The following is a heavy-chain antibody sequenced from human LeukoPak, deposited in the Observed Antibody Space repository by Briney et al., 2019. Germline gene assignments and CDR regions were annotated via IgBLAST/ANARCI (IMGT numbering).Heavy chain of an antibody. CDR1: GFTFSSSV. J-gene: IGHJ4*02. CDR3: VNQISGWVY. V-gene: IGHV3-64D*06. CDR2: ISSNGGST. D-gene: IGHD6-19*01. Sequence: GGSLRLSCSASGFTFSSSVMHWVRQAPGKGLEYVSLISSNGGSTYYADSVKGRFTISRDNSKNTLYLQMSSLRPEDSAVYYCVNQISGWVYWGQGTMVTVSS.